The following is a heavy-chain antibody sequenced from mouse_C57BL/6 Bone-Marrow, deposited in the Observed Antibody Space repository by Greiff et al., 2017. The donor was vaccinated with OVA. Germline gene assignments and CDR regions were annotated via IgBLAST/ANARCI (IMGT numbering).Heavy chain of an antibody. J-gene: IGHJ3*01. CDR3: ARGGPFFAY. Sequence: VQLQQSGAELVRPGTSVKVSCKASGYAFTNYLIEWVKQRPGQGLVWIGVINPGSGGTNYNEKFKGKATLTADKSSSTAYMQLSSLTSEDSAVYFCARGGPFFAYWGQGTLVTVSA. V-gene: IGHV1-54*01. CDR2: INPGSGGT. CDR1: GYAFTNYL.